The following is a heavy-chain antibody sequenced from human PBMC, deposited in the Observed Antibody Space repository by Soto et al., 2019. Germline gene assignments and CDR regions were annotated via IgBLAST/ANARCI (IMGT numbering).Heavy chain of an antibody. D-gene: IGHD3-16*01. CDR2: INGDGSST. J-gene: IGHJ6*03. V-gene: IGHV3-74*01. Sequence: EVQLVESGGGLVQPGGSLRLSCAASGFTFSSYWMHWVRQVPGKGLVWVSRINGDGSSTGYADSVKGRFTISRDSAKNTLYLHMTSLGADDTAVYYCARGGGYYQFMDVWGKGPTVPVSS. CDR1: GFTFSSYW. CDR3: ARGGGYYQFMDV.